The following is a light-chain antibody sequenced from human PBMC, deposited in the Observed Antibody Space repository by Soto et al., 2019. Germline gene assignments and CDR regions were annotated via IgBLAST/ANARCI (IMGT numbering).Light chain of an antibody. CDR2: DVS. J-gene: IGLJ1*01. CDR1: SSDVGRYNY. CDR3: NSYTSSCTYV. Sequence: QSALTQPASGSGSAGRASSISSTRTSSDVGRYNYVSWYQQHPGKAPKLIIYDVSNRPSGVSNRFSGSKSGNTASLTISGLQVEDEADYYCNSYTSSCTYVFGTGPKVTVL. V-gene: IGLV2-14*01.